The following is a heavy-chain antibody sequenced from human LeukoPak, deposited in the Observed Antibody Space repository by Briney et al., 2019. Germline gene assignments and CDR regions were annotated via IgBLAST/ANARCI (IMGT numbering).Heavy chain of an antibody. J-gene: IGHJ4*02. CDR2: IYSSGST. CDR1: GGSISSGSYY. V-gene: IGHV4-61*02. D-gene: IGHD5-18*01. Sequence: SETLSLTCTVSGGSISSGSYYWSWIRQPAGKGLEWIGRIYSSGSTNYNPSLKSRVTISQDTSKNQVSLKLSSVTAADTAVYYCARGVGYSYGTRHFDYWGQGTLVTVSS. CDR3: ARGVGYSYGTRHFDY.